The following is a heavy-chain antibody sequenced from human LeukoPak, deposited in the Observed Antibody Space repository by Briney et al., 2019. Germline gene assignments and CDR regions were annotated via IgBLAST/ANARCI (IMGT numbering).Heavy chain of an antibody. V-gene: IGHV1-46*01. CDR3: GRGFGSSSWYRVDS. J-gene: IGHJ4*02. D-gene: IGHD6-13*01. CDR1: GYTFTSYY. Sequence: ASVKVSCKAAGYTFTSYYMHWVRQAPGQGLEWMGIINPGGGSANYEQKFQGRVTMTRDTSTSTVYMELSSLRSEDTAVYYCGRGFGSSSWYRVDSWGQGTLVTVSS. CDR2: INPGGGSA.